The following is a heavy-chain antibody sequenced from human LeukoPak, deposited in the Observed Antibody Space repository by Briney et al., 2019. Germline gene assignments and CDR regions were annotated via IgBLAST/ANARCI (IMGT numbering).Heavy chain of an antibody. Sequence: GGSLRLSCTVSGFIFSNYGMDWVRQVPGKGLEWLSFIDSSSYTSYADSVKGRFTISRDNAENSLYLQMSSLTVEDTAVYYCARDPNGNPDFDYWGQGTLVTVSS. J-gene: IGHJ4*02. CDR2: IDSSSYT. V-gene: IGHV3-21*05. D-gene: IGHD2-8*01. CDR3: ARDPNGNPDFDY. CDR1: GFIFSNYG.